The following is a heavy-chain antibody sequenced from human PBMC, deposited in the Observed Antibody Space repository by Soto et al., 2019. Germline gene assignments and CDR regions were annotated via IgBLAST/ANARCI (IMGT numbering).Heavy chain of an antibody. CDR3: AKEGHSSGWSFFDY. CDR1: GYTFTNYA. J-gene: IGHJ4*02. CDR2: INVGNGNT. D-gene: IGHD6-19*01. V-gene: IGHV1-3*01. Sequence: QVQLVQSGAEVKKPGASVRVSCKASGYTFTNYAMHWVRQAPGQRHEWMGWINVGNGNTEYSQKCQGRATISRDPSATTAYMELSSLTSEDTAVYYCAKEGHSSGWSFFDYWGQGTLVTVSS.